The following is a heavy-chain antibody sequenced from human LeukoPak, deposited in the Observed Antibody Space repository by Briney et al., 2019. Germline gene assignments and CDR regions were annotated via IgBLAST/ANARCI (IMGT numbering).Heavy chain of an antibody. CDR3: AKIWGTYPYDY. D-gene: IGHD3-16*01. J-gene: IGHJ4*02. CDR2: ISYDGSDK. Sequence: GGSLRLSCAASGFPFSTYAMHWVRQAPGKGLEWVAVISYDGSDKYYADSVKGRFTISRDNSKNTLYLEMNSLRAEDTAVYYCAKIWGTYPYDYWGQGTLVTVSS. V-gene: IGHV3-30*18. CDR1: GFPFSTYA.